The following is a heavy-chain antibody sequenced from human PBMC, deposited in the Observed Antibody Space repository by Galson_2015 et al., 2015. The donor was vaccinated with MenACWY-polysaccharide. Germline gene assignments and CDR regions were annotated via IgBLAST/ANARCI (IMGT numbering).Heavy chain of an antibody. CDR2: IQHDGSKI. J-gene: IGHJ3*02. CDR1: GSRFSHSG. CDR3: AREGSRVVFHAFDT. Sequence: SLSPACAASGSRFSHSGMHWVRQAPGTGLEWVAVIQHDGSKIVYADSVKGRFTISRDNSKNTSFLEMNSLGGEDTAVYYCAREGSRVVFHAFDTWGQGTMVTVSS. V-gene: IGHV3-33*01. D-gene: IGHD6-13*01.